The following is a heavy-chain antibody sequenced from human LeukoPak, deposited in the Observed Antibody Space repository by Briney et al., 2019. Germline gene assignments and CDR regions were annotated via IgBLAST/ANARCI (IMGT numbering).Heavy chain of an antibody. D-gene: IGHD2-2*01. CDR3: ARDLTPRSLGYCSSTSCYDFAY. Sequence: ASVKVSCKASGYTFTSYGISWVRQAPGQGLEWMGWISAYNGNTNYAQKLQGRVTMTTDTSTSTAYMELRSLRSDGTAVYYCARDLTPRSLGYCSSTSCYDFAYWGQGTLVTVSS. J-gene: IGHJ4*02. V-gene: IGHV1-18*01. CDR1: GYTFTSYG. CDR2: ISAYNGNT.